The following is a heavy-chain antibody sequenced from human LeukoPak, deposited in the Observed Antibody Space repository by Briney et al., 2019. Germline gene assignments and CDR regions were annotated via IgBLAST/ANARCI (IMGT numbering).Heavy chain of an antibody. D-gene: IGHD1-26*01. V-gene: IGHV4-4*02. J-gene: IGHJ3*02. Sequence: SETLSLTCAVSGGSISSSNWWSWVRQPPGKGLEWIGEIYHSRSTNYNPSLKSRVTISVDKSKNQFSLKLSSVTAADTAVYYCARDLGGGGSYFAFDIWGQGTMVTVSS. CDR1: GGSISSSNW. CDR3: ARDLGGGGSYFAFDI. CDR2: IYHSRST.